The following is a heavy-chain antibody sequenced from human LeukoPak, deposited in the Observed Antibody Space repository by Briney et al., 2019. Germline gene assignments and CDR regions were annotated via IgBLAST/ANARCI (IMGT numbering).Heavy chain of an antibody. CDR3: ARVKGSGYRNSIDY. CDR1: GFTFSNYE. D-gene: IGHD3-3*01. CDR2: IRSSGSII. V-gene: IGHV3-48*03. Sequence: GGSLRLSCAASGFTFSNYEMNWVRQAPGKGLEWVSYIRSSGSIIYYADSVKGRFTISRDNAKNSLYLQMNSLRAEDTALYYCARVKGSGYRNSIDYWGQGTLVTVSS. J-gene: IGHJ4*02.